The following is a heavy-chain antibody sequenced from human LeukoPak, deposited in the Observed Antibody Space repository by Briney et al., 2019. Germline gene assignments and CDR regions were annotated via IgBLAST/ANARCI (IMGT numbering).Heavy chain of an antibody. CDR2: IYYSGST. J-gene: IGHJ4*02. V-gene: IGHV4-59*01. CDR3: ASYDILTGYYSH. CDR1: GGSISSYY. D-gene: IGHD3-9*01. Sequence: SETLSLTCTVSGGSISSYYWSWIRQPPGKGLEWIGYIYYSGSTNYNPSLKSRVTISVDTSKNQFSLKLSSVTAADTAVYYCASYDILTGYYSHWGQGTLVTVSS.